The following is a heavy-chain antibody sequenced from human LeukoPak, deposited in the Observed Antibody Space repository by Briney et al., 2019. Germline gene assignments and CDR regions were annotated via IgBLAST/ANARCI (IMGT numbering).Heavy chain of an antibody. D-gene: IGHD6-19*01. V-gene: IGHV4-4*07. Sequence: SETLSLTCTVSGGSISSYYWSWIRQPPGKGLEWIGRIFSSGSTNYNPSLKSRVTMSVDTSKNQFSLKLNPMTAADTAVYYCVRGSTSGWTGRGFYHYMDVWGKGTTVTISS. J-gene: IGHJ6*03. CDR2: IFSSGST. CDR1: GGSISSYY. CDR3: VRGSTSGWTGRGFYHYMDV.